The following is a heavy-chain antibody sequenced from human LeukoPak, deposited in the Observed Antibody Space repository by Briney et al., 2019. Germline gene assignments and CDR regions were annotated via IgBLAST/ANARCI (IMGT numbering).Heavy chain of an antibody. Sequence: GGSLRLSCAASGFTFSSYWMSWVRQAPGKGLEWVANIKQDGSEKYYVDSVKGRFTISRDNAKNSLYLQMNSLRAEDTAVYYCARPSGYSRGWYYYYGMDVWGQGTTVTVSS. J-gene: IGHJ6*02. CDR3: ARPSGYSRGWYYYYGMDV. V-gene: IGHV3-7*01. CDR2: IKQDGSEK. CDR1: GFTFSSYW. D-gene: IGHD6-19*01.